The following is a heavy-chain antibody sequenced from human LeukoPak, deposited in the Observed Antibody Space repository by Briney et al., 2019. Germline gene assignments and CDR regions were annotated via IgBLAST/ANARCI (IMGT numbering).Heavy chain of an antibody. V-gene: IGHV4-39*07. Sequence: SETLSLTCTVSGGSISGSSYYWGWIPQPPGKGLEWIGEINHSGGTNYNPSLKSRVTISVDTSKNQFSLKLSSVTAADTAVYYCARVHYDYVWGGYRLDAFDIWGQGTMVTVSS. CDR3: ARVHYDYVWGGYRLDAFDI. CDR1: GGSISGSSYY. CDR2: INHSGGT. D-gene: IGHD3-16*02. J-gene: IGHJ3*02.